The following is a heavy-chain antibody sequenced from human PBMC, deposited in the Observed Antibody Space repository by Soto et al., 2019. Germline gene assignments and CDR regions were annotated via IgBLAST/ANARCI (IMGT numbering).Heavy chain of an antibody. D-gene: IGHD2-2*01. V-gene: IGHV5-10-1*01. CDR3: ARQISSPVDY. CDR2: IDPSDSYT. CDR1: GYTFTSYW. Sequence: GASVKVSCKASGYTFTSYWISWVRQMPGKGLEWMGRIDPSDSYTNYSPSFQGHVTISADKSISTAYLQWSSLKASDTAMYYCARQISSPVDYWGQGTLVTVSS. J-gene: IGHJ4*02.